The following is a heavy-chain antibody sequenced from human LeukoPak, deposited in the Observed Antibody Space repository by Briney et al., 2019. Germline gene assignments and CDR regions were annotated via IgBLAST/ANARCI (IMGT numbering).Heavy chain of an antibody. CDR3: ARRTGYNYYYMDV. CDR1: GYIFTQYG. Sequence: ASVKVSCKASGYIFTQYGISWVRQAPGQGLEWMTWISTYNGNANYAQKFQGRVTMTTDTSTSTAYMELRSLSSDDTAAYYCARRTGYNYYYMDVWGQGTTVIVSS. CDR2: ISTYNGNA. D-gene: IGHD3/OR15-3a*01. J-gene: IGHJ6*03. V-gene: IGHV1-18*01.